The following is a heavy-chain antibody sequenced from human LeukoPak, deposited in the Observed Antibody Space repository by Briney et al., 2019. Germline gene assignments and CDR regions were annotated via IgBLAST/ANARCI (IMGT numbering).Heavy chain of an antibody. CDR3: AKEKYSSGWYGDY. Sequence: GGSLRLSCAASGFTFSSYAMSWVRQAPGKGLEWVSAISGSGGSTYYADSVKGRFTISRDNSKNTLHLQMDSLRAEDTAVYYCAKEKYSSGWYGDYWGQGTLVTASS. V-gene: IGHV3-23*01. D-gene: IGHD6-19*01. CDR1: GFTFSSYA. CDR2: ISGSGGST. J-gene: IGHJ4*02.